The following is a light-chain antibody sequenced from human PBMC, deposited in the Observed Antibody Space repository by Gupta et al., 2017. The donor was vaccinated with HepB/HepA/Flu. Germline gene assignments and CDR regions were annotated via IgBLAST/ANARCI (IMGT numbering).Light chain of an antibody. Sequence: DIQMTQSPSSVSASVGDRVTITCRASQDISRWLAWYQQKPGEAPRLLIYYASILQSGVPSRFSGSGFGVDFTLTISSLQPEDSATYYCLQPDSFPRSFGQWTKLEIK. CDR1: QDISRW. CDR2: YAS. V-gene: IGKV1-12*01. CDR3: LQPDSFPRS. J-gene: IGKJ2*04.